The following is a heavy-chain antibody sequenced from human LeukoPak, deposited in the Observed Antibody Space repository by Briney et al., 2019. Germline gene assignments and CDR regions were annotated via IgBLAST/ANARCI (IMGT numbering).Heavy chain of an antibody. J-gene: IGHJ4*02. Sequence: PSETPSLTCTVSSDSIRSGGYSWTWIRQPAGKGLEWIGRIHTSGNTNYNPSLKSRVTTSVGTSKNLFSLKLSSVTAADPAVYYCAFLPIGSSRPHYWGQGTLVTVSS. CDR1: SDSIRSGGYS. CDR2: IHTSGNT. D-gene: IGHD1-26*01. CDR3: AFLPIGSSRPHY. V-gene: IGHV4-61*02.